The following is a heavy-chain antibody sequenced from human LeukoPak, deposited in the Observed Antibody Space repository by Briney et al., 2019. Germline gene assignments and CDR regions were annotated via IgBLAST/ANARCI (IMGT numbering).Heavy chain of an antibody. CDR2: ISGNGGST. CDR1: GFTFSSYA. J-gene: IGHJ4*02. CDR3: AILRTWYFFDY. D-gene: IGHD6-13*01. V-gene: IGHV3-23*01. Sequence: GGSLRLSCAASGFTFSSYAMSWVRQAPGKGLDWVSAISGNGGSTYYADSVKGRFTISRENSKNTLYLQMNSLRAEDTAVYYCAILRTWYFFDYWGQGTLVTVSS.